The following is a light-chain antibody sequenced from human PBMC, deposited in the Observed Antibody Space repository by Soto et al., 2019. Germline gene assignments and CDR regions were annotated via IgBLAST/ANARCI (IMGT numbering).Light chain of an antibody. V-gene: IGKV3-11*01. CDR3: QQRNSWPYT. CDR2: DAS. Sequence: EIVLTQSPATLSLSPGEGATLSCRASQSVSSFLAWYQQKPGQAPRLLIYDASNRATGIPARFSGSGSGTDFTLNISSLEPEDFAVYYCQQRNSWPYTFGQGTKLEIK. J-gene: IGKJ2*01. CDR1: QSVSSF.